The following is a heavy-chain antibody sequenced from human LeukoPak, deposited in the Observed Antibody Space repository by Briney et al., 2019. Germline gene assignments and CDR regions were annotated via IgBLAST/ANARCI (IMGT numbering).Heavy chain of an antibody. CDR3: ARGSIVVVPAATDAFDI. CDR1: GYTFTGYY. D-gene: IGHD2-2*01. J-gene: IGHJ3*02. V-gene: IGHV1-2*02. CDR2: INPNSGGT. Sequence: GASVKVSCKASGYTFTGYYMHWVRQAPGQGLEWMGWINPNSGGTNYAQKFQGRVTMTRDTSISTAYMELSRLRSDDTAVYYFARGSIVVVPAATDAFDIWGQGTMVTVS.